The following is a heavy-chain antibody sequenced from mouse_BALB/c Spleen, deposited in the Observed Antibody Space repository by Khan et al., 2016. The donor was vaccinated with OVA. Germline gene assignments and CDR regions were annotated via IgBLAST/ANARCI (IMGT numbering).Heavy chain of an antibody. CDR1: GDSITSGY. V-gene: IGHV3-8*02. J-gene: IGHJ3*01. CDR2: ISYSGST. D-gene: IGHD2-4*01. CDR3: ARYDYDYDGAFAY. Sequence: VQLKESGPSLVKPSQTLSLTCSVTGDSITSGYWNWIRKFPGNKLEYMGYISYSGSTYYNPSLKSRISITRATSKNQSYLQLNSVTTEDTATYYCARYDYDYDGAFAYWGQGTLVTVSA.